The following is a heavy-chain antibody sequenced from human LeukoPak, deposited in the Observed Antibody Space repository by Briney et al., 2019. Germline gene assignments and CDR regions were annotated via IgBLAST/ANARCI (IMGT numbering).Heavy chain of an antibody. CDR1: GYSLTSGYY. CDR3: ATDRGVVVITD. J-gene: IGHJ4*02. V-gene: IGHV4-38-2*02. CDR2: IYDRGST. D-gene: IGHD3-22*01. Sequence: SETLSLTRTVSGYSLTSGYYWGWIPQPPGKGLEWIGSIYDRGSTYSTPSLRSRVTISVDTSKKEFSLKLSSVTAADTAVYYCATDRGVVVITDWGQGTLVTVSS.